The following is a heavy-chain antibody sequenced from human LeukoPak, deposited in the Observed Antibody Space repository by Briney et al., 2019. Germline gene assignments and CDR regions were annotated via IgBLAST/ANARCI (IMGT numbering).Heavy chain of an antibody. CDR3: AGGADFWSGYNDY. D-gene: IGHD3-3*01. CDR1: GYSFAGYH. Sequence: ASVKVSCKSSGYSFAGYHMHWVRQAPGQGLEWMGWVNPNGGDTNYAQKFQGRVTMTRDTSVSTAYMELSGLRSDDTAVYYCAGGADFWSGYNDYWGQGTLVSVSS. CDR2: VNPNGGDT. J-gene: IGHJ4*02. V-gene: IGHV1-2*02.